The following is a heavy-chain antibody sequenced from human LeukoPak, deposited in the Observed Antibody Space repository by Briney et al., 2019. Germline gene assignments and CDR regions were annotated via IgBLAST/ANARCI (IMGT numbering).Heavy chain of an antibody. CDR2: IKQDGSET. V-gene: IGHV3-7*01. J-gene: IGHJ4*02. Sequence: GGSRRLSCAASGFTFSSYWMSWVRQAPGKGLEWVANIKQDGSETHYVDSVKGRFTISRDNTKESLYLQMNSLRAEDTAVYYCTQIEWERWRGWGQGTLVTVSS. CDR1: GFTFSSYW. D-gene: IGHD1-26*01. CDR3: TQIEWERWRG.